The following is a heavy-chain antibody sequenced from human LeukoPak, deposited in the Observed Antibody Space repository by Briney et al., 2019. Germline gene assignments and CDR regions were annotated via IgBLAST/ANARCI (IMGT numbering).Heavy chain of an antibody. Sequence: SETLSLTCTVSGDSISSYYWSWIRQPAGKGLEWIGRIYTSGSTNYNPSLKSRVTMSLDTSKNQFSLKLSSVTAADTAVYYCARVRIAAAVRAFDIWGQGTMVTVSS. CDR3: ARVRIAAAVRAFDI. J-gene: IGHJ3*02. CDR1: GDSISSYY. CDR2: IYTSGST. V-gene: IGHV4-4*07. D-gene: IGHD6-13*01.